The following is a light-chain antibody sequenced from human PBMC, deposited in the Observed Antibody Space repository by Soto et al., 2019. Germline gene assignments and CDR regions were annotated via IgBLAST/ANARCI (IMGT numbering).Light chain of an antibody. Sequence: IQMTQSPSSLSASVGDRVTITCRASQGISNYLAWYQQKPGKVPKRLIYAASTLQSGVPSRFSGSGYGTDFTLTISSLQPEDVATYYCQKYNSAPRTFGQGTKVEIK. CDR3: QKYNSAPRT. J-gene: IGKJ1*01. CDR1: QGISNY. CDR2: AAS. V-gene: IGKV1-27*01.